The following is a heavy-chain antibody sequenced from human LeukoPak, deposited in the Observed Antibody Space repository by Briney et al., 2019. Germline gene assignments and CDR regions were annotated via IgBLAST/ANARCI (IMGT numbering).Heavy chain of an antibody. J-gene: IGHJ6*03. Sequence: SQTLSLTCAISGDSVSSNTAAWNWIRQSPSRGLEWLGRTYYRSKWYNDYAVSVKSRITINPDTSKNQFSLQLNSVTPEDTAVYYCARDLPQWPKYYYYIDVWGKGTTVTVSS. CDR2: TYYRSKWYN. CDR1: GDSVSSNTAA. D-gene: IGHD6-19*01. V-gene: IGHV6-1*01. CDR3: ARDLPQWPKYYYYIDV.